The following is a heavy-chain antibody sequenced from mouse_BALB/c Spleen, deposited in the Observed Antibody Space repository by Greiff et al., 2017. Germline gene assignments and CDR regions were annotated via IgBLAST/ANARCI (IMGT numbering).Heavy chain of an antibody. CDR1: GFTFTDYY. CDR2: IRNKANGYTT. CDR3: ARGYYYGSFDY. D-gene: IGHD1-1*01. Sequence: EVQLVESGGGLVQPGGSLRLSCATSGFTFTDYYMSWVRQPPGKALEWLGFIRNKANGYTTEYSASVKGRFTISRDNSQSILYLQMNTLRAEDSATYYCARGYYYGSFDYWGQGTTLTVSS. J-gene: IGHJ2*01. V-gene: IGHV7-3*02.